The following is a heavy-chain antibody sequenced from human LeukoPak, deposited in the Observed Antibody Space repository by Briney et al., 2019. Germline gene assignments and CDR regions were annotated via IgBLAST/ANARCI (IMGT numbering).Heavy chain of an antibody. V-gene: IGHV6-1*01. J-gene: IGHJ4*02. CDR3: ARDRDILGAWLGLHFDY. CDR2: TYYRSKWYN. D-gene: IGHD2-15*01. Sequence: PSETLSLTCVISGDSVSSNRDAWNWIRRYPSRGLEWLGRTYYRSKWYNDYAVPVKSRITIHPDTSKNQFPLQLNSVTPEDTAVYYCARDRDILGAWLGLHFDYWGRGTLVTVSS. CDR1: GDSVSSNRDA.